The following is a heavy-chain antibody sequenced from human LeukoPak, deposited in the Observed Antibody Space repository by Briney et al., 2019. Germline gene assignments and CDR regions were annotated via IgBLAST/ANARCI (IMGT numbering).Heavy chain of an antibody. D-gene: IGHD5-12*01. CDR2: FYYSGST. J-gene: IGHJ6*02. Sequence: SETLSLTCTVSGASINHYYWGWMRQQPPGKGLEWIGYFYYSGSTNYNPSLKSRVSISADTSKNQFTLILTSVTAADTAVYYCARLGNSGYKGGGMDVWGPGTTVTVSS. CDR3: ARLGNSGYKGGGMDV. V-gene: IGHV4-59*01. CDR1: GASINHYY.